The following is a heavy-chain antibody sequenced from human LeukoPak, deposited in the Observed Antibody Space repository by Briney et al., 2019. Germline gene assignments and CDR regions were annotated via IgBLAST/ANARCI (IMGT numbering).Heavy chain of an antibody. CDR1: GFTVSSNY. CDR2: IYSDGST. CDR3: ARDSDYSSSWSNYFDY. J-gene: IGHJ4*02. D-gene: IGHD6-13*01. Sequence: TGGSLRLSCAASGFTVSSNYLSWVRQAPGKGLEWVSVIYSDGSTFYADSVKGRFTISRDNAKNSLYLQMNSLRAEDTAVYYCARDSDYSSSWSNYFDYWGQGTLVTVSS. V-gene: IGHV3-66*01.